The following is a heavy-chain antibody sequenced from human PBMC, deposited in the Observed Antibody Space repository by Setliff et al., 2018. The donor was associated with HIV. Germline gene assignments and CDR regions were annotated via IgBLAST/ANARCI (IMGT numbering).Heavy chain of an antibody. CDR3: ARAPNPYSSGWYWQGNYFDY. CDR2: ISPSGRT. D-gene: IGHD6-19*01. Sequence: NPSETLSLTCAVSGGSISTDNWWNWVRQTPGKGLEWIGEISPSGRTNYNPSLKSRVTISVDTSKNQFSLKLSSVTAADTAVYYCARAPNPYSSGWYWQGNYFDYWGQGTLVTVSS. J-gene: IGHJ4*02. V-gene: IGHV4-4*02. CDR1: GGSISTDNW.